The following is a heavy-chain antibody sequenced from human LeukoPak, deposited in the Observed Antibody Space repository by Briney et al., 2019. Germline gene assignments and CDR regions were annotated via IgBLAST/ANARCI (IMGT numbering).Heavy chain of an antibody. CDR2: ISGSGGST. D-gene: IGHD2-21*02. Sequence: GGSLRLYCAASGFTFSSYAMSWVRQATGKGLEWVSAISGSGGSTYYADSVKGRFTISRDNSKNTLYLQMNSLRAEDTAVYYCAKDQHVVVTAIFDYWGQGTLVTVSS. V-gene: IGHV3-23*01. CDR1: GFTFSSYA. J-gene: IGHJ4*02. CDR3: AKDQHVVVTAIFDY.